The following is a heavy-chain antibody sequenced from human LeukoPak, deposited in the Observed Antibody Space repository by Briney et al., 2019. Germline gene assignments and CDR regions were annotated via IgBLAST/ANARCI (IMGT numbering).Heavy chain of an antibody. J-gene: IGHJ6*03. V-gene: IGHV4-59*11. CDR1: GASISSHY. CDR3: ARGLAIFGLDTTDFYMDV. CDR2: TSGSI. D-gene: IGHD3/OR15-3a*01. Sequence: ESSETLSLTCAVSGASISSHYWSWIRQPPGKGLEWIGYTSGSISDNPSLKSRVAVSVDPSQNQVSLSLTSVTAADTAVYYCARGLAIFGLDTTDFYMDVWGKGTTVTVSS.